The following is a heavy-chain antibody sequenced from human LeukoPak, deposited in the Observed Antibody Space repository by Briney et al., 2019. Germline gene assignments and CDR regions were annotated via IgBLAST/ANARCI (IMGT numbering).Heavy chain of an antibody. CDR2: IKQDGSDI. J-gene: IGHJ4*02. CDR3: AKDQFGRIAAAGIDY. CDR1: GFTFSTYW. V-gene: IGHV3-7*03. D-gene: IGHD6-13*01. Sequence: GGSLRLSCAASGFTFSTYWMSWVRQAPGKGLEWVANIKQDGSDIHYVDSVKGRFTISRDNAKNSLYLQMNSLRAEDTAVYYCAKDQFGRIAAAGIDYWGQGTLVTVSS.